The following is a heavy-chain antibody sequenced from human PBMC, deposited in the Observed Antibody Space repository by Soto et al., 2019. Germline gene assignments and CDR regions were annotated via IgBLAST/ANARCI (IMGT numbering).Heavy chain of an antibody. V-gene: IGHV4-39*01. D-gene: IGHD3-22*01. CDR3: ARHSVHLDYYDSSGHLDY. CDR2: MYYSGNT. CDR1: GGFISSSSYY. Sequence: KPSETLSLTCIVSGGFISSSSYYWGWIRQPPGKGLEWIGSMYYSGNTHYNPSLKSRVTMSVDTSKNQFSLKLSSVTAADTAVYNCARHSVHLDYYDSSGHLDYWGQGTLVTVSS. J-gene: IGHJ4*02.